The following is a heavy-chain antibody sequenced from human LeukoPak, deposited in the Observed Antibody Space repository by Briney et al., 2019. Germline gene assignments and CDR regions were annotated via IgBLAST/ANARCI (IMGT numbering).Heavy chain of an antibody. Sequence: NSSETLSLTCAVYGGSFSGYYWSWIRQPPGEGLEWIGEINHSGSTNYNPSLKSRVTISVDTSKNQFSLKLSSVTAADTAVYYCARVSTGADYDILTGYQTFDYWGQGTLVTVSS. J-gene: IGHJ4*02. CDR2: INHSGST. CDR3: ARVSTGADYDILTGYQTFDY. CDR1: GGSFSGYY. D-gene: IGHD3-9*01. V-gene: IGHV4-34*01.